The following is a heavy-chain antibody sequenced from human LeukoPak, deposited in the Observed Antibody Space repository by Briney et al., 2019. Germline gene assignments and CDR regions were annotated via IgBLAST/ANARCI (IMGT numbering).Heavy chain of an antibody. J-gene: IGHJ3*02. CDR2: IWDDGTNK. V-gene: IGHV3-33*01. D-gene: IGHD2-2*01. CDR3: ARAEVPGAIKSGAFDI. CDR1: GFTFSTYG. Sequence: PGRSLRLSCAAFGFTFSTYGMHWVRQAPGKGLAWVAVIWDDGTNKYYADSVRGRFTISRDNSRNTLYLQMNSLRAEDTAVYYCARAEVPGAIKSGAFDIWGQGTMVTVSS.